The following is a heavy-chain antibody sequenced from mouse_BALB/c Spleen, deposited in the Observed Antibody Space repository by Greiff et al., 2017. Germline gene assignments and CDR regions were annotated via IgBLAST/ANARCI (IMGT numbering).Heavy chain of an antibody. CDR1: GFTFTDYY. V-gene: IGHV7-3*02. J-gene: IGHJ4*01. Sequence: DVMLVESGGGLVQPGGSLRLSCATSGFTFTDYYMSWVRQPPGKALEWLGFIRNKANGYTTEYSASVKGRFTISRDNSQSILYLQMNTLRAEDSATYYCARDVYRYDDDAMDYWGQGTSVTVSS. CDR3: ARDVYRYDDDAMDY. CDR2: IRNKANGYTT. D-gene: IGHD2-14*01.